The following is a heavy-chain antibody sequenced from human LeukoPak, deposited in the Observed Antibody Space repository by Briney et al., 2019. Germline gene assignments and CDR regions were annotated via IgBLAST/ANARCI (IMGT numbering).Heavy chain of an antibody. CDR1: GFTFSSYS. J-gene: IGHJ4*02. CDR3: ARIGNLCYFDY. V-gene: IGHV3-21*01. CDR2: ISSSSSYI. Sequence: GGSLRLSCAASGFTFSSYSMNWVRQAPGKGLEWVSSISSSSSYIYYADSVKGRLTISRDNAKNSLYLQMNSLGAEDTAVYYCARIGNLCYFDYWGQGTLVTVSS.